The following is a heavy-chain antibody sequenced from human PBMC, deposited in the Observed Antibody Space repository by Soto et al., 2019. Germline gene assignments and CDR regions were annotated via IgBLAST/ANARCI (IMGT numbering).Heavy chain of an antibody. J-gene: IGHJ5*02. V-gene: IGHV4-31*03. CDR2: IYYSGST. D-gene: IGHD6-13*01. CDR3: AREVSSSWYRGWFDP. Sequence: QVQLQESGPGLVKPSQTLSLTCTVSGGSISSGGYYWSWIRQHPGKGLEWVAYIYYSGSTYYNPSLKSRVTISVDTSKNPFSLKLSSVTAADTAVYYCAREVSSSWYRGWFDPWGQGTLVTVSS. CDR1: GGSISSGGYY.